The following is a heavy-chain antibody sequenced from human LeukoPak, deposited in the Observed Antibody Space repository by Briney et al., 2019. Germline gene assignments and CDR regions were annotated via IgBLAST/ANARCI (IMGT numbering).Heavy chain of an antibody. V-gene: IGHV1-69*04. CDR3: ARDPPCGGDCYGQQN. D-gene: IGHD2-21*02. Sequence: ASVKVSCKASGGTFSSHAISWVRQAPGQGLEWMGRIIPILGIANYAQKFQGRVTITADKSTSTAYMELSSLRSEDTAVYYCARDPPCGGDCYGQQNWGQGTLVTVSS. CDR1: GGTFSSHA. CDR2: IIPILGIA. J-gene: IGHJ4*02.